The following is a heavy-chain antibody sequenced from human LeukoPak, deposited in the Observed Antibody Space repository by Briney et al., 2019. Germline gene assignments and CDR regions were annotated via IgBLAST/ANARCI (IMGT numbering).Heavy chain of an antibody. D-gene: IGHD1-14*01. J-gene: IGHJ4*02. V-gene: IGHV3-9*01. CDR2: ISWNSGSI. CDR1: GFTFDDYA. Sequence: GGSLRLSCAASGFTFDDYAMHWVRQAPGKGLDRVSGISWNSGSIGYADSVKGRFTISRDNAKNSLYLQMNSLRAEDTALYYCAKDIATGNRLYYFDYWGQGTLVSVSS. CDR3: AKDIATGNRLYYFDY.